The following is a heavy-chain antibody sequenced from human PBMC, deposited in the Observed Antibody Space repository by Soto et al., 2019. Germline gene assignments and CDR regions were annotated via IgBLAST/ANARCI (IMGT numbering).Heavy chain of an antibody. CDR2: ISSSGTYT. J-gene: IGHJ4*02. CDR3: PRRYCSSTNCYAFDS. Sequence: EVQLVESGGVLVKPGGSLRLSCAASGFTFSNYSMNWVRQAPGKGLEWVSSISSSGTYTYYADSVEGRFTISRDNAKNSLYLQINGLRAEDTAVYYCPRRYCSSTNCYAFDSWGQGTLVTVSS. V-gene: IGHV3-21*01. D-gene: IGHD2-2*01. CDR1: GFTFSNYS.